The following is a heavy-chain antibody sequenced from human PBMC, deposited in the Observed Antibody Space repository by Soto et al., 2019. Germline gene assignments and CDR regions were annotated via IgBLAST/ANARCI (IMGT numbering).Heavy chain of an antibody. CDR3: TTDSYSTIIVVRFDY. Sequence: GGSLRLSCAASGFTFSNAWINWVRQAPGKGLEWVGRIKSKTNGGTADFAAPVKGRFAISRDDSKNTVYLQMNSLKTEDTAVYYCTTDSYSTIIVVRFDYWGHGTLVTVSS. D-gene: IGHD3-22*01. CDR1: GFTFSNAW. V-gene: IGHV3-15*07. CDR2: IKSKTNGGTA. J-gene: IGHJ4*01.